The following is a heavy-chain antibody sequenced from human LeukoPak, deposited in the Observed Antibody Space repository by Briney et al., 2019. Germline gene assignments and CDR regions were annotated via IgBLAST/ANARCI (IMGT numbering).Heavy chain of an antibody. D-gene: IGHD3-3*01. Sequence: SETLSLTCAVSGDSISSYYWSWIRQPPGKGLEWIGYIYNDGSANYNPSLKSRVTLLLEASKNQFSLKLGSVTAADTAVYYCAREGGFYRPLDYSGQGTLVTVSS. CDR3: AREGGFYRPLDY. CDR2: IYNDGSA. J-gene: IGHJ4*02. CDR1: GDSISSYY. V-gene: IGHV4-4*09.